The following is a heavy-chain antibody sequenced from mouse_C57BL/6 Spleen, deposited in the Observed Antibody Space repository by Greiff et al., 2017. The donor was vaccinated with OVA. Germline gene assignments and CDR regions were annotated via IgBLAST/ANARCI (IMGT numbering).Heavy chain of an antibody. CDR1: GYTFTSYW. CDR3: ARPTTVVDWYFDV. D-gene: IGHD1-1*01. J-gene: IGHJ1*03. Sequence: QVQLKQPGAELVKPGASVKMSCKASGYTFTSYWITWVKQRPGQGLEWIGDIYPGSGSTNYNEKFKSKATLTVDTSSSTAYMQLSSLTSEDAAVYYCARPTTVVDWYFDVWGTGTTVTVSS. V-gene: IGHV1-55*01. CDR2: IYPGSGST.